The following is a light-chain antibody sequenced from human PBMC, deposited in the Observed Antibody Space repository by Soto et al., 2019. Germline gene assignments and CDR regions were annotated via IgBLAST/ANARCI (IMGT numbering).Light chain of an antibody. CDR2: SAS. J-gene: IGKJ2*03. Sequence: DIQMTQSPSSVSASIGDTVTITCRASQDINVYLNWYQQKSGEVPKLLLYSASTLHSGVPSRFTGSGSETDFTLTITSLQPEDFATYYCQHGYVAPYSFGQGTKVDI. CDR1: QDINVY. CDR3: QHGYVAPYS. V-gene: IGKV1-39*01.